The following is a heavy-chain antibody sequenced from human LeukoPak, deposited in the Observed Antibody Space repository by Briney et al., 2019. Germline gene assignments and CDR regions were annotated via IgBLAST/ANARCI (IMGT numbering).Heavy chain of an antibody. CDR1: GFTFIDYY. V-gene: IGHV3-11*04. D-gene: IGHD1-26*01. CDR3: ARDRRGGKIIDC. Sequence: GGSLRLSCAASGFTFIDYYVSWIRQAPGMGLEWVSYISSSGSTIYYADSVKGQFTISRDNAKNSLYLQMNSLRAEDTAVYYCARDRRGGKIIDCCGQGTLVTVSS. J-gene: IGHJ4*02. CDR2: ISSSGSTI.